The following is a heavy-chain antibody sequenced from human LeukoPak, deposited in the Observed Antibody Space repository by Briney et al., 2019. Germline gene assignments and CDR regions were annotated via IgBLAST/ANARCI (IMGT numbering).Heavy chain of an antibody. J-gene: IGHJ4*02. Sequence: PSETLSLTCAVYGGSFSGYYWSWIRQPPGKGLDWIGEINHSGSTNYNPSLKSRVTISVDTSKNQFSLKLSSVTAADTAVYYCARYVYSSSPFDYWGQGTPVTVSS. CDR2: INHSGST. D-gene: IGHD6-6*01. CDR1: GGSFSGYY. V-gene: IGHV4-34*01. CDR3: ARYVYSSSPFDY.